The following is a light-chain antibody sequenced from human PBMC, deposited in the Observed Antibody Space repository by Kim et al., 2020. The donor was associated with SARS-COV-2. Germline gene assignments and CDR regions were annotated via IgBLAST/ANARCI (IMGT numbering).Light chain of an antibody. Sequence: SVSPGERATLSCRTSQSVSSDLAWYQQKAGQPPRLLIYSAFTRATGIPARFSGSGSGTEFTLTISSLQSEDFAVYYCQQYNNWPYTFGQGTKLEI. CDR1: QSVSSD. CDR3: QQYNNWPYT. CDR2: SAF. V-gene: IGKV3-15*01. J-gene: IGKJ2*01.